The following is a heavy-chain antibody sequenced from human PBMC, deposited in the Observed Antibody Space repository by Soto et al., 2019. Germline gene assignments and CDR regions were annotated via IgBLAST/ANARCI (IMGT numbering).Heavy chain of an antibody. CDR3: AKDTPHYNYDILTGRGGFDP. Sequence: GGSLRLSCAASGFTFSSYAMSWVRQAPGKGLEWVSAISGSGGSTYYADSVKGRFTISRDNSKNTLYLQMNSLRAEDTAVYYCAKDTPHYNYDILTGRGGFDPWGQGTLVTVSS. V-gene: IGHV3-23*01. CDR1: GFTFSSYA. J-gene: IGHJ5*02. D-gene: IGHD3-9*01. CDR2: ISGSGGST.